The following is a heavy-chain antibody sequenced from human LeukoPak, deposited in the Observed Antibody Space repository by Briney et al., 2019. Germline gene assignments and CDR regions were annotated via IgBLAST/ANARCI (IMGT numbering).Heavy chain of an antibody. CDR2: INPSGGST. CDR1: GYNFIRYY. Sequence: ASVKVSCKSSGYNFIRYYMHWVRQAPGKGLEGMGLINPSGGSTSYPQIFEDRVTITRDKSPETAYLAMTNPKSEETACYFCWQEDCVLVHAVRYYYYGMDVWGQGTTVSVSS. CDR3: WQEDCVLVHAVRYYYYGMDV. D-gene: IGHD2-8*01. V-gene: IGHV1-46*01. J-gene: IGHJ6*02.